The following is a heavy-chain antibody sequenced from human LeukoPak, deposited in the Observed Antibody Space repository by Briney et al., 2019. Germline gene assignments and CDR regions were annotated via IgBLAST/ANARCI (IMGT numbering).Heavy chain of an antibody. J-gene: IGHJ4*02. CDR1: GGSMSRHY. CDR3: ARGPGYYDFWSGFSF. D-gene: IGHD3-3*01. V-gene: IGHV4-59*11. Sequence: SETLSLTCTVSGGSMSRHYWSWIPQTPGKGLEWIAYLYYTGSTNYNPSLKSRVAISVDTSNNKFSLKLSSVTAADTAVYYCARGPGYYDFWSGFSFWGQGTLVTVSS. CDR2: LYYTGST.